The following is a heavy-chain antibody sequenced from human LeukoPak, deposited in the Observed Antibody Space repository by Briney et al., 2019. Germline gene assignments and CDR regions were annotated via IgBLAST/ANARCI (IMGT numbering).Heavy chain of an antibody. CDR1: GFTVSSNY. CDR2: IYSGGST. D-gene: IGHD5-18*01. Sequence: GGSLRLSCAASGFTVSSNYMSWVRQAPGKGLEWVSVIYSGGSTYYADSVKGRFTISRDKSKNTLYLQMNSLRAEDTAVYYCASNMELMVSDWYFDLWGRGTLVTVSS. CDR3: ASNMELMVSDWYFDL. V-gene: IGHV3-53*01. J-gene: IGHJ2*01.